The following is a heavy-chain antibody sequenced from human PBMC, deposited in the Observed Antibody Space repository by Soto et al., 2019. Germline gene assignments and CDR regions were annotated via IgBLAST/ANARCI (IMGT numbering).Heavy chain of an antibody. Sequence: ASVKVSCKASGXTFTGYYMHWVRQAPGQGLEWMGWINPNSGGTNYAQKFQGWVTMTRDTSISTAYMELSRLRSDDTAVYYCARSAFVDTAMLYYYGMDVWGQGTTVTVSS. J-gene: IGHJ6*02. CDR3: ARSAFVDTAMLYYYGMDV. V-gene: IGHV1-2*04. D-gene: IGHD5-18*01. CDR1: GXTFTGYY. CDR2: INPNSGGT.